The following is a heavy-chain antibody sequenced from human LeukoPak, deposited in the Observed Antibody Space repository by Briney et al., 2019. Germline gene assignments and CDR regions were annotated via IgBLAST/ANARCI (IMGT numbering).Heavy chain of an antibody. J-gene: IGHJ4*02. Sequence: PGGSLRLSCAASGFTFSSYSMNWVRQAPGKALEWVSSISSSSSYIYYADSVKGRFTISRDNAKNSLYLQMNSLRAEDTAVYYCAREDSSGYYYDYWGQGTLVTVSS. V-gene: IGHV3-21*01. CDR3: AREDSSGYYYDY. D-gene: IGHD3-22*01. CDR2: ISSSSSYI. CDR1: GFTFSSYS.